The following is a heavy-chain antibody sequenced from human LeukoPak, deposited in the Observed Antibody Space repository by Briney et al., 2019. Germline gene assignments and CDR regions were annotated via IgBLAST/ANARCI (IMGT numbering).Heavy chain of an antibody. J-gene: IGHJ5*02. D-gene: IGHD3-22*01. CDR1: GGSISISTYY. Sequence: SETLSLTCTVSGGSISISTYYWGWIRQPPGKGLEWIGNIYYSGSTYYNPSLKSRVTISVDASKNQFSLRLSSVTAADTAVYYCARLGTGYDSSGYSIGWFDPWGQGTLVTVSS. CDR3: ARLGTGYDSSGYSIGWFDP. CDR2: IYYSGST. V-gene: IGHV4-39*01.